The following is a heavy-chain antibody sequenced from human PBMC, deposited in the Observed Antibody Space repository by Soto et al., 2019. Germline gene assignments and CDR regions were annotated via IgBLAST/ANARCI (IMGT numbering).Heavy chain of an antibody. D-gene: IGHD5-12*01. CDR2: TRNKANSYTT. Sequence: EVQLVESGGGLGQPGGSLRLSCAASGFTFSDHYMDWVRQAPGKGLEWVGRTRNKANSYTTEYAASVKGRFTISRDDLKNSLDLQMTSLKPEDTAVYYCAREFGGYGYNCFDPWGQGTLLTVSS. J-gene: IGHJ5*02. CDR3: AREFGGYGYNCFDP. CDR1: GFTFSDHY. V-gene: IGHV3-72*01.